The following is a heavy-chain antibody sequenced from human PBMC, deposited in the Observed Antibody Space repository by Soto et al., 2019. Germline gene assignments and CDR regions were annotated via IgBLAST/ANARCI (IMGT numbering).Heavy chain of an antibody. CDR1: GFTVSSNY. CDR3: ARHRFLEWLSFFDY. CDR2: IYSGGRT. J-gene: IGHJ4*02. Sequence: PGGSLRLSCAASGFTVSSNYMSWVRQAPGKGLEWVSVIYSGGRTYYADSVKGRFTISRDNSKNTLYLQMNSLRAEDTAVYYCARHRFLEWLSFFDYWGQGTLVTVSS. V-gene: IGHV3-53*01. D-gene: IGHD3-3*01.